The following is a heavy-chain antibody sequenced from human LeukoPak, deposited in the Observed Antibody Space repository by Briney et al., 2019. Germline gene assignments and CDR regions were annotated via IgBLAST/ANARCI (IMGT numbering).Heavy chain of an antibody. CDR2: IYSGGST. V-gene: IGHV3-53*01. CDR3: ARGRVLAAAATGWFDP. D-gene: IGHD6-13*01. J-gene: IGHJ5*02. CDR1: GFTVSSNY. Sequence: GGSLRLSCAASGFTVSSNYMSWVRQAPGKGLEWVSVIYSGGSTYYADSVKGRFTISRDNSKNTLYLQMNSLRAEDTAVYYCARGRVLAAAATGWFDPWGQGTLVTVSS.